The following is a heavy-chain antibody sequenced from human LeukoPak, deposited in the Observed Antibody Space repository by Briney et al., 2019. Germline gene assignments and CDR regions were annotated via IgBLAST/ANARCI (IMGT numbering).Heavy chain of an antibody. V-gene: IGHV3-23*01. D-gene: IGHD6-13*01. CDR3: AKVGAAAVRRYYFDY. CDR1: GFTFSSYA. J-gene: IGHJ4*02. CDR2: ISLSGNST. Sequence: PGGSLRLSCAASGFTFSSYAMAWVRQAPGKGLERVSGISLSGNSTYYADSVKGRFTISRDNPKNTLFLQMNSLRDADTAVYYCAKVGAAAVRRYYFDYWGQGTLVTVSS.